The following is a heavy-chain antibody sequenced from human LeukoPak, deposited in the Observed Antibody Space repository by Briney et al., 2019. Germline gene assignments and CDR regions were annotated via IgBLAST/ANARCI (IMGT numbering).Heavy chain of an antibody. CDR3: ARGYCSSTSCPRGRFDP. V-gene: IGHV4-34*01. Sequence: SETLSLTCAVYGGSFSGYYWSWIRQPPGKGLEWIGEINHSGSTNYNPSLKSRVTISVDTSKNQFSLKLSSATAADTAVYYCARGYCSSTSCPRGRFDPWGQGTLVTVSS. CDR1: GGSFSGYY. D-gene: IGHD2-2*01. CDR2: INHSGST. J-gene: IGHJ5*02.